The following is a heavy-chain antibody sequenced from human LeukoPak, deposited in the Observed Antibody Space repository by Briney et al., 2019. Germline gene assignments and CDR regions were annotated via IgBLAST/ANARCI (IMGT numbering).Heavy chain of an antibody. CDR3: ATGATFAYN. J-gene: IGHJ4*02. Sequence: GGSLRLSCAASGFTFNTYAMQWVRQAPGKGLEWVASLGFDGSTKHYADSVKGRFTISRDNSKSTLYLQLSSLRPEDTGVFYCATGATFAYNWGQGTLVTVSS. V-gene: IGHV3-30*04. CDR1: GFTFNTYA. D-gene: IGHD3-16*01. CDR2: LGFDGSTK.